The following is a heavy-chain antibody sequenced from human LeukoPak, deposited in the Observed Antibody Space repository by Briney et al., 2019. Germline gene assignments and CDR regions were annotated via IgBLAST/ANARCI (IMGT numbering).Heavy chain of an antibody. CDR3: LPLRYFDWLDLGY. CDR1: GFTVSSSY. Sequence: PGESLRISCAASGFTVSSSYMNWIRQAPGQGLEWVSLIYSGGGTYYADSVKGRFTISRDNAKNSLYLQMNSLRAEDTAVYYCLPLRYFDWLDLGYWGQGTLVTVSS. V-gene: IGHV3-66*01. D-gene: IGHD3-9*01. CDR2: IYSGGGT. J-gene: IGHJ4*02.